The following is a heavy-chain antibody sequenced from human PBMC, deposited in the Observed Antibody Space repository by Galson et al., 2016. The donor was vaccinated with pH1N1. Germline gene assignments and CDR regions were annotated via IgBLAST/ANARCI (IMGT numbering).Heavy chain of an antibody. J-gene: IGHJ4*02. V-gene: IGHV5-51*03. CDR3: ARSTKGVSTGHFDS. D-gene: IGHD1-1*01. CDR1: GYSFSHYW. Sequence: QSGAEVKKPRESLRISCKGFGYSFSHYWIAWVRQMPGKGLECMGVIYPGDSDTKYNPSFEGQVVISADKSISSVFLQWNSLEASGTAMYYCARSTKGVSTGHFDSWGQGTLVTVSS. CDR2: IYPGDSDT.